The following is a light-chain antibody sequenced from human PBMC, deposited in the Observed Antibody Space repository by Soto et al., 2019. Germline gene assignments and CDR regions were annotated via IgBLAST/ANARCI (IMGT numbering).Light chain of an antibody. J-gene: IGLJ1*01. CDR3: LLYYGGAGV. CDR1: TGAVTSGNF. V-gene: IGLV7-43*01. Sequence: QAVVTQEPSVTVSPGGTVTLTCAPTTGAVTSGNFPSWFQQKPGQPPRALIYSIDSKHSWTPARFSGSLLEGKAGLTLSGAQPEDEADYYCLLYYGGAGVFGTGTQLTVL. CDR2: SID.